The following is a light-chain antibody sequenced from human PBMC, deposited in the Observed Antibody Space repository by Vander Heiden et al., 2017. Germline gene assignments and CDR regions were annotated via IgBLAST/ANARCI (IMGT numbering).Light chain of an antibody. V-gene: IGKV1-39*01. CDR2: AAS. CDR3: QQSYSTLWT. Sequence: IQVTQSPSSLSASVGGRSTITFPASQSISSYLKWHQQKPGKAPKLLIDAASSLQSGVPTMFSGSGSGTDSTITISSLQPEDFATYYCQQSYSTLWTFGQGTKVEIK. J-gene: IGKJ1*01. CDR1: QSISSY.